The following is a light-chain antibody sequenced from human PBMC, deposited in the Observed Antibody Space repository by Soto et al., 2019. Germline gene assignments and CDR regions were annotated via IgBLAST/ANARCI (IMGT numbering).Light chain of an antibody. Sequence: QSVLTHPSSGSGTPGPSITTSITRTTSEVGGYNYVSWYQQHPGKAPKLMIYDVSNRPSGVSNRFSGSKSGNTASLTISGLQAEDEADYYCSSYTSSSTLDVFGTGTKVTVL. CDR1: TSEVGGYNY. J-gene: IGLJ1*01. CDR2: DVS. V-gene: IGLV2-14*01. CDR3: SSYTSSSTLDV.